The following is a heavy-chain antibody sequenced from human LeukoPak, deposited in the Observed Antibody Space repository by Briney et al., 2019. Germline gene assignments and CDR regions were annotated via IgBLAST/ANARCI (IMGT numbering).Heavy chain of an antibody. CDR2: ISYSGST. V-gene: IGHV4-39*07. J-gene: IGHJ4*02. Sequence: SETLSLTCTVSGGSISSSSYYWGWIRQPPGKGLEWIGSISYSGSTYYNPSLKSRVTISVDTSKNQFSLKLSSVTAADTAVYYCARGIRYSYGPSGNFDYWGQGTLVTVSS. D-gene: IGHD5-18*01. CDR1: GGSISSSSYY. CDR3: ARGIRYSYGPSGNFDY.